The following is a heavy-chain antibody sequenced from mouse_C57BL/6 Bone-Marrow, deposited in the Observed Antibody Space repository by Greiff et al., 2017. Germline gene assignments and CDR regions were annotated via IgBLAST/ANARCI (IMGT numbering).Heavy chain of an antibody. CDR1: GYTFTSYW. CDR2: IHPNSGST. Sequence: QVQLQQPGAELVKPGASVKLSCKASGYTFTSYWMHWVKQRPGQGLEWIGMIHPNSGSTNYNEKFKSKATLTVDKSSSTAYRQLSSLTSEDSAVYYCARPGGYYDWYFDVWGTGTTVTVSS. D-gene: IGHD2-3*01. J-gene: IGHJ1*03. CDR3: ARPGGYYDWYFDV. V-gene: IGHV1-64*01.